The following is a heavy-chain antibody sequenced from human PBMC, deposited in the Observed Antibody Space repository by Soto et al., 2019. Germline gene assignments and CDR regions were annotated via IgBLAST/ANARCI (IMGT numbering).Heavy chain of an antibody. V-gene: IGHV4-31*02. CDR1: GGSISSGDYY. J-gene: IGHJ5*02. D-gene: IGHD3-22*01. CDR2: IYFSGTT. CDR3: ARRDRSGFSYWLDT. Sequence: SETLSLTCTVSGGSISSGDYYWSWIRQHPGKGLEWIGTIYFSGTTYYNPSLKSRVTISVDRSKSQFSLQLSSVNAADTAVYYCARRDRSGFSYWLDTWGQGTLVTVSS.